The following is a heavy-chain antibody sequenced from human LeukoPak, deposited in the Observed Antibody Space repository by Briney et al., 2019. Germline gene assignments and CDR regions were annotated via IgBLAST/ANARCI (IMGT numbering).Heavy chain of an antibody. D-gene: IGHD2-2*01. Sequence: GGSLRLSCAASGFTFSSYWMHWVRQAPGKGLVWVSRINSDGSSTSYADSVEGRFTISRDNAENTLYLQMNSLRAEDTAVYYCARGVGYCSSTSCYWWFDPWGQGTLVTVSS. V-gene: IGHV3-74*01. CDR2: INSDGSST. J-gene: IGHJ5*02. CDR3: ARGVGYCSSTSCYWWFDP. CDR1: GFTFSSYW.